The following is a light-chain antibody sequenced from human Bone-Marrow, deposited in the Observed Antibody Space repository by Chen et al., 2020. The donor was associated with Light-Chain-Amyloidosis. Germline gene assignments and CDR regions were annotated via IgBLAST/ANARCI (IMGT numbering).Light chain of an antibody. CDR3: AASDDSLSAV. J-gene: IGLJ2*01. CDR1: GSNIGNNY. Sequence: SVLPQPPSASGTPGQRFTISCSGSGSNIGNNYVYWYQQPPGPAPKLLIYRDIQRPSGVPDRFSGSKSGTSASLAISGLRSEDEAVYYCAASDDSLSAVFGGGTKLTVL. CDR2: RDI. V-gene: IGLV1-47*01.